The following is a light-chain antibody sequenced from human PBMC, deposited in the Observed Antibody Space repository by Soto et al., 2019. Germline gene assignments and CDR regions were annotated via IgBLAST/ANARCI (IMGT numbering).Light chain of an antibody. Sequence: RVMTQSPATLSVSPGDRATLSCRASQSIASDLAWYQQKPGQAPRLLIYRASIRATDLPARFSGSGSGTEFTLTISSLQSEDFAVYYCQQYNSWPLAFGGGTKVDIK. CDR2: RAS. V-gene: IGKV3-15*01. CDR1: QSIASD. J-gene: IGKJ4*01. CDR3: QQYNSWPLA.